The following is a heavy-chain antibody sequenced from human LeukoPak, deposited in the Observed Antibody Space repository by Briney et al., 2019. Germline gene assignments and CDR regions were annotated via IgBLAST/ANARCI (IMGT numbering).Heavy chain of an antibody. V-gene: IGHV1-18*01. D-gene: IGHD6-13*01. Sequence: GASVKVSCKASGYTFTSYGISWVRQAPGQGLEWMGWISAYNGNTNYAQKLQGRVTMTTDTSTSTAYMELRSLRSDDTAVYYCARDRPAGYSSSWYYYYGMDVWGQGTTVTVSS. CDR3: ARDRPAGYSSSWYYYYGMDV. CDR1: GYTFTSYG. CDR2: ISAYNGNT. J-gene: IGHJ6*02.